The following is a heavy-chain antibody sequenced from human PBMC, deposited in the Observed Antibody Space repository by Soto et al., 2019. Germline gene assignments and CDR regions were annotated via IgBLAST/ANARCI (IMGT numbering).Heavy chain of an antibody. CDR2: INPSGGST. V-gene: IGHV1-46*01. J-gene: IGHJ4*02. CDR3: ARKGLRSRWELLAFDY. D-gene: IGHD1-26*01. Sequence: ASVKVSCKASGYTFTSYYMHWVRQAPGQGLEWMGIINPSGGSTSYAQKFQGRVTMTRDTSTSTVYMELSSVTAADTAVYYCARKGLRSRWELLAFDYWGQGTLVTVSS. CDR1: GYTFTSYY.